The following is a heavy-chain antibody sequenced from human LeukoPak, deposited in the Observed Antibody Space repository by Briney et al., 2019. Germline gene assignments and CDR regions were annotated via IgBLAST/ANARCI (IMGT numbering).Heavy chain of an antibody. Sequence: GASLKISCKGSGYSFTNYWIGWVLQMPGKGPEWMGIIYPGDSDTRYSPSFQGQVTISADKSISTACLQWSSLKASDTAMYYCARHLRLWQNWFDPWGQGTLVTVSS. J-gene: IGHJ5*02. V-gene: IGHV5-51*01. CDR2: IYPGDSDT. D-gene: IGHD5-18*01. CDR3: ARHLRLWQNWFDP. CDR1: GYSFTNYW.